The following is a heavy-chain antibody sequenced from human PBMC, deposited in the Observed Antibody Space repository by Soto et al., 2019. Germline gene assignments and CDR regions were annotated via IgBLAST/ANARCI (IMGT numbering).Heavy chain of an antibody. Sequence: KVSCKASGGTFSSYTIGWVRQMPGKGLEWMGLIYPGDSDTRYSPSFQGQVTISADKSINTAYLQWSSLKASDTAMYYCARHGRGSSGYYYYYYGLDVWGQGTTVTVSS. V-gene: IGHV5-51*01. CDR1: GGTFSSYT. CDR3: ARHGRGSSGYYYYYYGLDV. D-gene: IGHD3-22*01. J-gene: IGHJ6*02. CDR2: IYPGDSDT.